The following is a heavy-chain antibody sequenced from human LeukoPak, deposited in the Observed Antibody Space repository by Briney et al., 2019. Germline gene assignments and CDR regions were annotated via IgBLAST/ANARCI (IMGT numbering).Heavy chain of an antibody. CDR2: IYYSGST. J-gene: IGHJ4*02. V-gene: IGHV4-59*08. D-gene: IGHD6-19*01. CDR3: ARPDSSAWYLDY. Sequence: LGWIGYIYYSGSTSYNPSLESRVTISVDTSKNQFSLKLSSVTAADTAVYYCARPDSSAWYLDYWGQGTLVTVSS.